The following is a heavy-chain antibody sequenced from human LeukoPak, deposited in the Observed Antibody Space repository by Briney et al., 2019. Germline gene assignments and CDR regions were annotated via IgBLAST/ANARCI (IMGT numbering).Heavy chain of an antibody. D-gene: IGHD5-12*01. Sequence: SETLSLTCTVSGDSVSGHYWSWIRQPPGKGLEWIGYVSYSGGTNYNPSLKRRVPISLDTSKNQFSLKLSSPAAADPAVYYCARAPMAITTSAFPDAFDFWGQGKMVTVSS. CDR2: VSYSGGT. J-gene: IGHJ3*01. V-gene: IGHV4-59*02. CDR3: ARAPMAITTSAFPDAFDF. CDR1: GDSVSGHY.